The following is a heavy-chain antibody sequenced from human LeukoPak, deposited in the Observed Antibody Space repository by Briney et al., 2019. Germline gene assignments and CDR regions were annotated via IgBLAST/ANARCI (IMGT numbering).Heavy chain of an antibody. Sequence: GXSLRLSCAASGFTFSDYYMSWIRQAPGKGLEWVSYISSSGSTIYYADSVKGRFTISRDNAKNSLYLQMNSLRAEDTAVYYCARDPKHYHYYYYMDVWGKGTTVTVSS. CDR3: ARDPKHYHYYYYMDV. J-gene: IGHJ6*03. CDR1: GFTFSDYY. V-gene: IGHV3-11*04. CDR2: ISSSGSTI.